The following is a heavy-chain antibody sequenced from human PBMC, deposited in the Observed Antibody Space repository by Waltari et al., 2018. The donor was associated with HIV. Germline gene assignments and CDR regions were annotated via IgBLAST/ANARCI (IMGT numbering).Heavy chain of an antibody. CDR3: ARVARGLRQGSFDI. CDR1: GLPFSDYY. CDR2: IAVSSAYT. J-gene: IGHJ3*02. V-gene: IGHV3-11*05. D-gene: IGHD2-15*01. Sequence: QVHLVESGGDLVKPGGSLRLSCVGPGLPFSDYYMTWIRQAPGKRLEGVSYIAVSSAYTNYGDSVKGRFTMSRDDAKKSLFLQINSLRPEDTAVYYCARVARGLRQGSFDIWGQGTMVTVSS.